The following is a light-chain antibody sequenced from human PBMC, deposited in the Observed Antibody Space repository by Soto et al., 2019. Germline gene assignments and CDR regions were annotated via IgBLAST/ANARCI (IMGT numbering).Light chain of an antibody. CDR2: DAS. CDR3: QQYGSSPIT. CDR1: QSVDND. V-gene: IGKV3-20*01. Sequence: EIVMTQSPATLSVSPVDRATLSCMASQSVDNDLAWYQQKPGQPPRLLIYDASTRATGIPDRFSGSGSGTDFTLSISRLEPGDFAVYHCQQYGSSPITFGQGTRLEIK. J-gene: IGKJ5*01.